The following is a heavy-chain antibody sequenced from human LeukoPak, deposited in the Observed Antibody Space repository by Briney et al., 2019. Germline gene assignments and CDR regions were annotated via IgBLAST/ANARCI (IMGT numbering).Heavy chain of an antibody. Sequence: KPSETLSLTRTVSGGSISNYYWSWIRQPPGEGLEWIGYIYCSGSTNYNPSLKSRVTISLHTSKNQFSLRLTSVTAADTAVYYCARVQKAYSYGLFDYWGQGTLVTVSS. CDR3: ARVQKAYSYGLFDY. CDR1: GGSISNYY. D-gene: IGHD5-18*01. CDR2: IYCSGST. J-gene: IGHJ4*02. V-gene: IGHV4-59*01.